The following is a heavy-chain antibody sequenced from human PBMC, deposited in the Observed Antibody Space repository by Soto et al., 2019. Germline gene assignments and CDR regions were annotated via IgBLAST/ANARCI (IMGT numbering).Heavy chain of an antibody. Sequence: QVQLVQSGAEVKKPGASVKVSCKASDYPFTNYGISWVRQAPGQGLQWMGWISPYNGNTNSAQRLQGRVTMTTDTSTSTADMELRSLRSDDTAVYYCARSYSSGWYGPYFDYWGQGTLVTVSS. J-gene: IGHJ4*02. V-gene: IGHV1-18*01. CDR1: DYPFTNYG. CDR3: ARSYSSGWYGPYFDY. CDR2: ISPYNGNT. D-gene: IGHD6-19*01.